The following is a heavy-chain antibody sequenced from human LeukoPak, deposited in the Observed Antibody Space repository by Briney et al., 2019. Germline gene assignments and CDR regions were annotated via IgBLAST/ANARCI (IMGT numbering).Heavy chain of an antibody. D-gene: IGHD1-1*01. V-gene: IGHV4-4*07. CDR2: IYTSGST. CDR1: GGSISSYY. CDR3: ARGYGRHWNDGFDP. J-gene: IGHJ5*02. Sequence: PSETLSLTCTVSGGSISSYYWSWIRQPAGKGLEWIGRIYTSGSTNYNPSLKSRVTISVDTSKNQFSLKLSSVTAADTAVYYCARGYGRHWNDGFDPWGQGTLVTVSS.